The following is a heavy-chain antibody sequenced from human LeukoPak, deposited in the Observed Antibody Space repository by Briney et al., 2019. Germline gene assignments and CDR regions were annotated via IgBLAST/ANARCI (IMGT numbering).Heavy chain of an antibody. V-gene: IGHV5-51*01. CDR1: GYSFTSYW. J-gene: IGHJ4*02. Sequence: GESLKISCKGSGYSFTSYWIGWVRQMPGKGLEWMGIIYPGDSDTRYSPSFQGQVTISADKSISTAYLQWSSLKASDTAMYYCARHLPDYGDYTSYAYSSGYYGYFDYWGQGTLVTVSS. CDR2: IYPGDSDT. D-gene: IGHD3-22*01. CDR3: ARHLPDYGDYTSYAYSSGYYGYFDY.